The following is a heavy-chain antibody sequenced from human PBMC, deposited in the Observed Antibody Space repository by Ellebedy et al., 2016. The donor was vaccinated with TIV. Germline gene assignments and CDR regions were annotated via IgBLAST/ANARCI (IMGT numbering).Heavy chain of an antibody. CDR2: TYYRSKWYH. CDR1: GDSVSSNSAT. CDR3: ARGVWQWLVPLYYFDS. D-gene: IGHD6-19*01. J-gene: IGHJ4*02. V-gene: IGHV6-1*01. Sequence: SQTLSLTCAISGDSVSSNSATWNWIRQSPSRGLEWLGRTYYRSKWYHEYVVSVKSRITINPATSMNQFSLQLNSVTPEDTAVYYCARGVWQWLVPLYYFDSWGQGTLVTVSS.